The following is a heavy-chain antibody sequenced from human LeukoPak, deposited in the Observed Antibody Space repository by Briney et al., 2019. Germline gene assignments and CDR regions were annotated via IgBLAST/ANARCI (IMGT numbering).Heavy chain of an antibody. CDR3: AKGGGYEAQYYYYYLDV. J-gene: IGHJ6*03. CDR1: GFTFSSYG. CDR2: IRYDGSNK. V-gene: IGHV3-30*02. Sequence: GGSLRLSCAASGFTFSSYGMHWVCQAPGKGLEWVAFIRYDGSNKYYADSVKGRFTISRDNSKNTLYLQMKSLRAEDTAVYYCAKGGGYEAQYYYYYLDVWGKGTTVTISS. D-gene: IGHD5-12*01.